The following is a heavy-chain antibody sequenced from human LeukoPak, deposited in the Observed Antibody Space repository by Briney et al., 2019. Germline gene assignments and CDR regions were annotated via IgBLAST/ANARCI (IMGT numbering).Heavy chain of an antibody. D-gene: IGHD3-10*01. J-gene: IGHJ3*02. CDR2: IYTSGST. CDR1: GGSISSGSYY. Sequence: SQTLSLTCTISGGSISSGSYYWSWIRQPAGKGLEWIGRIYTSGSTNYNPSLKSRDTISVDTSKNQFSLKLSSVTAADTAVYYCARGFHFYYGPTKGAFDIWGQGTMVTVSS. CDR3: ARGFHFYYGPTKGAFDI. V-gene: IGHV4-61*02.